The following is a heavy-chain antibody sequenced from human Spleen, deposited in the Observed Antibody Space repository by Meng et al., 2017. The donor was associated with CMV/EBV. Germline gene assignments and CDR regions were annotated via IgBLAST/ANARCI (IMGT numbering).Heavy chain of an antibody. CDR2: INPNSGGT. J-gene: IGHJ4*02. CDR3: ARGYCSSTSCYEGADY. D-gene: IGHD2-2*01. V-gene: IGHV1-2*02. CDR1: GGTFSSYA. Sequence: ASVKVSCKASGGTFSSYAIRWVRQAPGQGLEWMGWINPNSGGTNYAQKFRGRVTMTRDTSISTAYMELSRLRSDDTAVYYCARGYCSSTSCYEGADYWGQGTLVTVSS.